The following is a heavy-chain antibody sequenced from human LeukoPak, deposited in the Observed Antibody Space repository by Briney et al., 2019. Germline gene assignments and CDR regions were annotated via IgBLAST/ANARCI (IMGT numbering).Heavy chain of an antibody. CDR3: ARDNNPLYVWGSYRHDAFDI. D-gene: IGHD3-16*02. CDR2: IYYSGST. V-gene: IGHV4-39*06. CDR1: GFTFSSYS. J-gene: IGHJ3*02. Sequence: GSLRLSCAASGFTFSSYSMNWIRQPPGKGLEWIGSIYYSGSTYYNPSLKSRVTISVDTSKNQFPLKLSSVTAADTAVYYCARDNNPLYVWGSYRHDAFDIWGQGTMVTVSS.